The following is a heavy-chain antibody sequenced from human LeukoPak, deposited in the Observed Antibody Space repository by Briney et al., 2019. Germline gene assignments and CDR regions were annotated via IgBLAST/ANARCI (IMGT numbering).Heavy chain of an antibody. Sequence: GGSLRLSCAASGFTFSSYEMNWVRQAPGKGLEWVSYISSSGSTIYYADSVKGRFTISRDNAKNSLYLQMNSLRAEDTAVYYCAREGGGYDWEDYYYYYMDVWGKGTTVTVSS. D-gene: IGHD5-12*01. CDR2: ISSSGSTI. V-gene: IGHV3-48*03. CDR1: GFTFSSYE. J-gene: IGHJ6*03. CDR3: AREGGGYDWEDYYYYYMDV.